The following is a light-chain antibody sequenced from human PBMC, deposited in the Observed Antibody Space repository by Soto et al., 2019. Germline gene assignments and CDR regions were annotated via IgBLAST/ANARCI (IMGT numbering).Light chain of an antibody. CDR3: QQRSKSIT. V-gene: IGKV3-11*01. J-gene: IGKJ5*01. CDR1: QSVATY. CDR2: DAS. Sequence: EIVLTQSPATLSLSPGERATLSCRASQSVATYLAWYQHRPGQAPRLLIYDASNRATGIPARFSGSGSGTDFTLTISSLGPEDFAVYYCQQRSKSITFVQGTRLEIK.